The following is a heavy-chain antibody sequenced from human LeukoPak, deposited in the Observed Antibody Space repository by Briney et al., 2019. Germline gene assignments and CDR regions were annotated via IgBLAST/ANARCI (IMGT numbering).Heavy chain of an antibody. CDR3: ARGARLLWFGELLDFDY. CDR1: GGSFSGYY. J-gene: IGHJ4*02. V-gene: IGHV4-34*01. Sequence: PSETLSLTCAVYGGSFSGYYWSWIRQPPGKGLEWIGEINHSGSTNYNPSLKSRVTISADTSKNQFSLKLSSVTAADTAVYYCARGARLLWFGELLDFDYWGQGTLVTVSS. CDR2: INHSGST. D-gene: IGHD3-10*01.